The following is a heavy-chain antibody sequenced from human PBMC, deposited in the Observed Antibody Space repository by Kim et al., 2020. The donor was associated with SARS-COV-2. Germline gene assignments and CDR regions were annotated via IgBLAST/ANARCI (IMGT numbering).Heavy chain of an antibody. J-gene: IGHJ3*02. Sequence: GGSLRLSCSASGFTFSSYAMHWVRQAPGKGLEYVSAISSNGGSTYYADSVKGRFTISRDNSKNTLYLQMSSLRAEDTAVYYCVKGGAAAPGRAFDIWGQGTMVTVSS. D-gene: IGHD6-13*01. CDR3: VKGGAAAPGRAFDI. V-gene: IGHV3-64D*06. CDR1: GFTFSSYA. CDR2: ISSNGGST.